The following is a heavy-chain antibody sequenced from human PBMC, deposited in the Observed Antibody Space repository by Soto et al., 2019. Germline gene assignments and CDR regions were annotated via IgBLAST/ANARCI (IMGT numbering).Heavy chain of an antibody. D-gene: IGHD6-13*01. Sequence: SETLSLTCTVSGASVSSASYYWSWIRQPPGKGLEWIGYIYYSGRTDYNPSLKSRVTISVDTSKNQFSLKLSSVTAADTAVYYCASSTPRLAAAGSVYWGQGTLVTVSS. CDR3: ASSTPRLAAAGSVY. J-gene: IGHJ4*02. CDR1: GASVSSASYY. CDR2: IYYSGRT. V-gene: IGHV4-61*01.